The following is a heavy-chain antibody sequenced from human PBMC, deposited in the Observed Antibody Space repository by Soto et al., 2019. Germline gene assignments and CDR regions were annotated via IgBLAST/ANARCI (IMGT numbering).Heavy chain of an antibody. CDR3: TTTQDGSYYYGSGSYYKSDY. Sequence: GGSLRLSCAASGFTFSNAWMSWVRQAPGKGLEWVGRIKSKTDGGTTDYAAPVKGRFTISRDDSKNTLYLQMNSLKTEDTAVYYCTTTQDGSYYYGSGSYYKSDYWGQGTLVTVSS. D-gene: IGHD3-10*01. J-gene: IGHJ4*02. CDR2: IKSKTDGGTT. CDR1: GFTFSNAW. V-gene: IGHV3-15*01.